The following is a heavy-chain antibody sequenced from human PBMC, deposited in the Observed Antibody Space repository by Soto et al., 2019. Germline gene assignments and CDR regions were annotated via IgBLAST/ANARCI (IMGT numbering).Heavy chain of an antibody. CDR2: IYYTGTT. Sequence: TLSLTSSVCGNYMPAGGYSRTWIRQRPGQGLERMGYIYYTGTTYYNPALWSRPTVSVDRSRNHFSLRLTSVTAAATARYFSGRYLTNNAHCTDPWRQGTRLTTSS. J-gene: IGHJ5*02. CDR3: GRYLTNNAHCTDP. V-gene: IGHV4-30-4*01. D-gene: IGHD2-2*01. CDR1: GNYMPAGGYS.